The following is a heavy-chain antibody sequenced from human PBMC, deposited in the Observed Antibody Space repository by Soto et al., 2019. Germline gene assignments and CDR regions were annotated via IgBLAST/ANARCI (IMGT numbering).Heavy chain of an antibody. CDR2: ISIYSDGT. CDR1: GYTFSNYG. Sequence: SVKVSCKTSGYTFSNYGITWVRQAPGQPLEWLGWISIYSDGTNYAQKFQGRVSMTTDTSTTTAYMELRSLRSDDTAVYYFVSVVPGAEAWFVPWGQGTLVTVSS. D-gene: IGHD2-2*01. V-gene: IGHV1-18*01. CDR3: VSVVPGAEAWFVP. J-gene: IGHJ5*02.